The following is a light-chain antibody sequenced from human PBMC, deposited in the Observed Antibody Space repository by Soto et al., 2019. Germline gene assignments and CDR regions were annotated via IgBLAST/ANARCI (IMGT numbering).Light chain of an antibody. V-gene: IGLV4-69*01. Sequence: QPVLTQSPSSSASPGASVKLTCTLSIGHSDYAIALHQQQPEKGPRYLMKVTSDGSHTKGDGIPDRFSGSSSGADRYLTISSLRSDDEADYYCQAWGTGGVFGGGTQLTV. CDR3: QAWGTGGV. CDR2: VTSDGSH. CDR1: IGHSDYA. J-gene: IGLJ3*02.